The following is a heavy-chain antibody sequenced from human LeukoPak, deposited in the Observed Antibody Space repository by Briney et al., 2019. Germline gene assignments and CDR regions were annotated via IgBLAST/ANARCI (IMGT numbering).Heavy chain of an antibody. CDR3: ARDKEDCSSTSCNNWFDP. Sequence: SETLSLTCTVSGGSISSYYWSWIRQPPGKGLEWIGYIYYSGSTNYNPSLKNRVTISVDTSKNQFSLKLSSVTAADTAVYYCARDKEDCSSTSCNNWFDPWGQGTLVTVSS. V-gene: IGHV4-59*01. J-gene: IGHJ5*02. D-gene: IGHD2-2*01. CDR2: IYYSGST. CDR1: GGSISSYY.